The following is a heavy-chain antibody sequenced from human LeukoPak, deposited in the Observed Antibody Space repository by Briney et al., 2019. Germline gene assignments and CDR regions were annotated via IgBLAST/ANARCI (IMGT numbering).Heavy chain of an antibody. D-gene: IGHD3-9*01. Sequence: SETLSLTCTVSGGSISSYYWSWIRQPAGKGLEWIGRIYTSGSTNYNPSLTSRVTMSVDTSKNQFSLKLSSVTAADTAVYYCARELRYFDWLFEGYYFDYWGQGTLVTVSS. J-gene: IGHJ4*02. CDR3: ARELRYFDWLFEGYYFDY. CDR2: IYTSGST. CDR1: GGSISSYY. V-gene: IGHV4-4*07.